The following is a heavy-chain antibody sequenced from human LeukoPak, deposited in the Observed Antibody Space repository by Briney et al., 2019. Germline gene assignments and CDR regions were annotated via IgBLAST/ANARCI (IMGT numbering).Heavy chain of an antibody. Sequence: GGSLRLSCAASGFTFSNAWMSWVRQAPGKGLEWVGRIKGKTDGGTTDYAAPVKGRFTISRDDSKNTLYLQMNSLKTEDTAVYYCTTLIGVVITPTVDYWGQGTLVTVSS. D-gene: IGHD3-3*01. CDR1: GFTFSNAW. CDR2: IKGKTDGGTT. V-gene: IGHV3-15*01. CDR3: TTLIGVVITPTVDY. J-gene: IGHJ4*02.